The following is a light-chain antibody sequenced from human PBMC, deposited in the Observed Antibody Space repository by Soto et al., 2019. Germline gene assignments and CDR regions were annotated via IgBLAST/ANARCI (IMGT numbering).Light chain of an antibody. V-gene: IGLV2-14*01. CDR3: SSFTTSYFYV. CDR2: GVT. Sequence: QSVLTQPASVSGSPGQSITISCTGSGSDIGAYNYASWYQQHPGKAPKLLIHGVTRRPSGVSSRFSASKSAYTASLTISGLQAEDEANYYCSSFTTSYFYVFGPGTKVTVL. J-gene: IGLJ1*01. CDR1: GSDIGAYNY.